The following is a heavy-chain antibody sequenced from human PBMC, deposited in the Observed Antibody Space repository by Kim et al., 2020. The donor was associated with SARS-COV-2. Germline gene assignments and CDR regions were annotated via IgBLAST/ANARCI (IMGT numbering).Heavy chain of an antibody. CDR2: IIPIFGTA. Sequence: SVKVSCKASGGTFSSYAISWVRQAPGQGLEWMGGIIPIFGTANYAQKFQGRVTITADESTSTAYMELSSLRSEDTAVYYCASADYYDSSGGGGYFDYWGQGTLVTVSS. CDR1: GGTFSSYA. J-gene: IGHJ4*02. D-gene: IGHD3-22*01. V-gene: IGHV1-69*13. CDR3: ASADYYDSSGGGGYFDY.